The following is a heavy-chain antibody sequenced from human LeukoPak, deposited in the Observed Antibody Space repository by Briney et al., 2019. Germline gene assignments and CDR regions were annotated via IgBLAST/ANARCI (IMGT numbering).Heavy chain of an antibody. Sequence: GGSLRLSCVASGFTLSYAWMNWVRQAPGKAPEWVSSITGGANSVFYADSVKGRFTFSRDNSKNTLYLQMNSLRAEDTAVYYCTKGAEAGKVDWFDPWGQGTLVTVSS. V-gene: IGHV3-23*01. D-gene: IGHD6-13*01. CDR1: GFTLSYAW. CDR3: TKGAEAGKVDWFDP. J-gene: IGHJ5*02. CDR2: ITGGANSV.